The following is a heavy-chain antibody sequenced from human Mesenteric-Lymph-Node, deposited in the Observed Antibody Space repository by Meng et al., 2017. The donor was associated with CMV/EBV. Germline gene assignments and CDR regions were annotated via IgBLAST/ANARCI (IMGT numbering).Heavy chain of an antibody. J-gene: IGHJ6*02. CDR1: YA. CDR3: ARTPRGQLVARGIYYYYGMDV. CDR2: IIPIFGTA. Sequence: YAISWVRQAPGQGLEWMGGIIPIFGTANYAQKFQGRVTITTDESTSTAYMELSSLRSEDTAVYYCARTPRGQLVARGIYYYYGMDVWGQGTTVTVSS. D-gene: IGHD6-6*01. V-gene: IGHV1-69*05.